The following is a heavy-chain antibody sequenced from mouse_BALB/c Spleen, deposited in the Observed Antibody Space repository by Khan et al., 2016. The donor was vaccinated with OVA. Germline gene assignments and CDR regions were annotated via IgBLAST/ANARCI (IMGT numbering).Heavy chain of an antibody. CDR2: IYPGGGYT. V-gene: IGHV1-63*02. D-gene: IGHD3-1*01. CDR1: GYTFSNYW. CDR3: ASRGAARATWDYFDY. Sequence: QVQLQQSGTELARPGTSVKMSCKAAGYTFSNYWIGWVKQRPGHGLEWIGDIYPGGGYTNYNENFKGKATLTADTSSSTAYMQLSSLASEGSAIYYCASRGAARATWDYFDYWGQGTTLTVSS. J-gene: IGHJ2*01.